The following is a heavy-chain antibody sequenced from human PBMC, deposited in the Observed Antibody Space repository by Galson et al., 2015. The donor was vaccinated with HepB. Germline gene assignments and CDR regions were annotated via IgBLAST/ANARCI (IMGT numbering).Heavy chain of an antibody. Sequence: SVKVSCKASGFTFTSSAVQWVRQARGQRLEWIGWIVVGSGNTNYAQKFQERVTITRDMSTSTAYMELSSLRSEDTAVYYCAAGRASDYYYYMDVWGKGTTVTVSS. J-gene: IGHJ6*03. CDR3: AAGRASDYYYYMDV. V-gene: IGHV1-58*01. CDR1: GFTFTSSA. D-gene: IGHD6-19*01. CDR2: IVVGSGNT.